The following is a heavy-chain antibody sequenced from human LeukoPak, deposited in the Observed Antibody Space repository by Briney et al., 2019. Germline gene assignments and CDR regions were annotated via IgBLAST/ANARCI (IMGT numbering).Heavy chain of an antibody. Sequence: SETLSLTFPVPCGSINSSYWSWIRPSPGKGLEWIGYFYDTVSTKYNPSLKRRVSISTDTSKNQLSLKLNSVTAADTAVYYCARHGAFITRGFCSSSNCYVDGLQTWGQGIMVSVSS. CDR1: CGSINSSY. D-gene: IGHD2-2*01. CDR3: ARHGAFITRGFCSSSNCYVDGLQT. V-gene: IGHV4-59*08. CDR2: FYDTVST. J-gene: IGHJ3*01.